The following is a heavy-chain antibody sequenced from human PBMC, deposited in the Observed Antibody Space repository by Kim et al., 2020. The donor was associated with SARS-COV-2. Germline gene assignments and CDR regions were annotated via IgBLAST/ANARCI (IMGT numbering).Heavy chain of an antibody. Sequence: ASVKVSCKASGYTFTSYAMNWVRQAPGQGLEWMGWINTNTGNPTYAQGFTGRFVFSLDTSVSTAYLQISSLKAEDTAVYYCARGGWDYGSGSYYYWYFDLWGRGTLVTVSS. J-gene: IGHJ2*01. CDR1: GYTFTSYA. CDR3: ARGGWDYGSGSYYYWYFDL. D-gene: IGHD3-10*01. V-gene: IGHV7-4-1*02. CDR2: INTNTGNP.